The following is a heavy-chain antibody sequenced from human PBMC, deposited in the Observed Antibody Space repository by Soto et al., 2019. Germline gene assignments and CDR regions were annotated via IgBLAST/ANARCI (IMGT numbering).Heavy chain of an antibody. D-gene: IGHD3-22*01. J-gene: IGHJ3*02. CDR2: IKQDGSEK. V-gene: IGHV3-7*01. Sequence: GGSLRLSCAASGFTFSSYCMSWVRQPPGKGLEWVANIKQDGSEKYYVDSVKGRFTISRDNAKNSLYLQMNSLRAEDTDVYYCERDLEMDYDSSGYYDAFDIWGQGTMVTVSS. CDR1: GFTFSSYC. CDR3: ERDLEMDYDSSGYYDAFDI.